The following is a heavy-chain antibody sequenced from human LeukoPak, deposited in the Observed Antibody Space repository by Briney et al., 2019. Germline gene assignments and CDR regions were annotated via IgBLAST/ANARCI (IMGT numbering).Heavy chain of an antibody. CDR1: GGSISSYY. J-gene: IGHJ4*02. V-gene: IGHV4-59*01. CDR3: ARGGYCSSTSCYTGTFDY. D-gene: IGHD2-2*02. Sequence: TSETLSLTCTVSGGSISSYYWSWIRQPPGKGLEWIGYIYYSGSTNYSPSLKSRVTISVDTSKNQFSLKLSSVTAADTAVYYCARGGYCSSTSCYTGTFDYWGQGTLVTVSS. CDR2: IYYSGST.